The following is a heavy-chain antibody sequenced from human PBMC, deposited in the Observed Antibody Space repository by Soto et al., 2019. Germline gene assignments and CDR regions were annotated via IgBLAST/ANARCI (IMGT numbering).Heavy chain of an antibody. V-gene: IGHV3-11*01. CDR2: ISSSGSII. CDR1: GFTFSDYY. J-gene: IGHJ4*02. CDR3: ARDQGYYDSSGYFDY. Sequence: PGGSLRLSCAASGFTFSDYYMSWTRQAPGKGLEWVSYISSSGSIIYYADSVKGRFTISRDNARNSLYLQLNSLRAEDTAVYYCARDQGYYDSSGYFDYWGQGTLVTVSS. D-gene: IGHD3-22*01.